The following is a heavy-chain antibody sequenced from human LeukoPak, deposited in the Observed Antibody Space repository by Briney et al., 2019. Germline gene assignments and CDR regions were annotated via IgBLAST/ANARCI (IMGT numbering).Heavy chain of an antibody. V-gene: IGHV4-61*02. D-gene: IGHD2-21*02. Sequence: SQTLSLTCTVSGGSISSGSYYWRWLRQPAGKGLEWSGRIYTSGSTNYNPSLKSRVTISVDTSKNQFSLKLSSVTAADTAVYYCAREGGGYCGGDCYSYYFDYWGQGTLVTVSS. CDR2: IYTSGST. CDR1: GGSISSGSYY. J-gene: IGHJ4*02. CDR3: AREGGGYCGGDCYSYYFDY.